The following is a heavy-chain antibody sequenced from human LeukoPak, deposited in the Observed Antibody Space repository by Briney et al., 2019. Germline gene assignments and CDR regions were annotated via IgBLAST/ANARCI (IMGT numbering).Heavy chain of an antibody. CDR2: INPNSGGT. D-gene: IGHD5-12*01. J-gene: IGHJ4*02. CDR3: ARASGYSGYESFPFDY. V-gene: IGHV1-2*04. Sequence: ASVKVSCKASGYTFTGYYMHWVRQAPGQGLEWMGWINPNSGGTNYAQKFQGWVTMTRDTSISTAYMELSRLRSDDTAVHYCARASGYSGYESFPFDYWGQGTLVTVSS. CDR1: GYTFTGYY.